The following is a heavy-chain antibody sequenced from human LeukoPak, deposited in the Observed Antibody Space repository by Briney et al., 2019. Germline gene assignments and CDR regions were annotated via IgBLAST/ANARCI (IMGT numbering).Heavy chain of an antibody. CDR3: ASGDSSGWYLDY. Sequence: GGSLRLSCAASGFIFSTYPMSWVRQAPGKGLEWVSSISSSSSYIYYADSVKGRFTISRDNAKNSLYLQMNSLRAEDTAVYYCASGDSSGWYLDYWGQGTLVTVSS. D-gene: IGHD6-19*01. V-gene: IGHV3-21*01. J-gene: IGHJ4*02. CDR2: ISSSSSYI. CDR1: GFIFSTYP.